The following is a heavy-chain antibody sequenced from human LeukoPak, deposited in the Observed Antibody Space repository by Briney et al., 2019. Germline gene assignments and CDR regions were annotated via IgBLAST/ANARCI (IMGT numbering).Heavy chain of an antibody. CDR1: GGSFSGYY. CDR3: ATGFRPYYYGSGSYFY. CDR2: INHSGST. Sequence: SETLSHTCAVYGGSFSGYYWSWIRQPPGKGLEWIGEINHSGSTNYNPSLTRRGTISVETAKNQFPLKLSSVSAADTAGYYCATGFRPYYYGSGSYFYWGQGTLVTVSS. V-gene: IGHV4-34*01. J-gene: IGHJ4*02. D-gene: IGHD3-10*01.